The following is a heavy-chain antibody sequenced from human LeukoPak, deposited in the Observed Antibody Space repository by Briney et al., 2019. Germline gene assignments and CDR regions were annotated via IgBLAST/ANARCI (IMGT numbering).Heavy chain of an antibody. CDR2: INRSGST. CDR3: ARSPNLLFDY. V-gene: IGHV4-34*01. Sequence: PSETLSLTCGVYGGSFSGYYWSWIRQPPGKGLEWIGEINRSGSTNYNPSLKSRVTISVDTSKNQFSLKLSSVTAADTAVYYCARSPNLLFDYWGQGTLVTVSS. J-gene: IGHJ4*02. CDR1: GGSFSGYY.